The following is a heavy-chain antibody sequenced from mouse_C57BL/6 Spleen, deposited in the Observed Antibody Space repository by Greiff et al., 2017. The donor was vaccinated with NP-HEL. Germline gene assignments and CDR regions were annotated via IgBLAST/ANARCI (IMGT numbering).Heavy chain of an antibody. J-gene: IGHJ3*01. V-gene: IGHV1-69*01. CDR2: IDPSDSYT. CDR3: ARGIYDYDFAY. D-gene: IGHD2-4*01. Sequence: QVQLQQPGAELVMPGASVKLSCKASGYTFTSYWMHWVKQRPGQGLEWIGEIDPSDSYTNYNQKFKGKSTLTVDKSSSTAYMQLSSLTSEDSAVYYCARGIYDYDFAYWGQGTLVTVSA. CDR1: GYTFTSYW.